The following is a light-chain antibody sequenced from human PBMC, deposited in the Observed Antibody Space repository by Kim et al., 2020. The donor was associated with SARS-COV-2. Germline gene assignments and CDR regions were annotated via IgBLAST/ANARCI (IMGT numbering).Light chain of an antibody. CDR3: QHYDSSPSWT. CDR2: GAS. CDR1: QTISSSY. J-gene: IGKJ1*01. V-gene: IGKV3-20*01. Sequence: VLTQSPGTLSLSPGESATLSCRASQTISSSYLAWYQQKPGQAPRLLIYGASSRATDIPDRFSGSGSGTDFTLTVSRLQPEDFAVYYCQHYDSSPSWTIGQGTKVDIK.